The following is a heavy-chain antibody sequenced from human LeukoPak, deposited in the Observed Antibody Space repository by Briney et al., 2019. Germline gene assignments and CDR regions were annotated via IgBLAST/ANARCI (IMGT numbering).Heavy chain of an antibody. CDR1: GFTFSRNY. CDR2: FYSGGST. V-gene: IGHV3-53*01. CDR3: AREMLTTFGEVVLRYFDY. Sequence: GGPRRLSCAPSGFTFSRNYMSGAPQAPGRGLEGVWVFYSGGSTYYADSVKGRFTISRDNSGNTLYLHMSSLRAEDTAVYYCAREMLTTFGEVVLRYFDYWGQGTLVTVSS. J-gene: IGHJ4*02. D-gene: IGHD3-16*01.